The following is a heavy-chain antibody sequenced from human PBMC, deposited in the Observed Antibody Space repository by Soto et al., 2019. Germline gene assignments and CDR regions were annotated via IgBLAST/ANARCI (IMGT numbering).Heavy chain of an antibody. CDR3: ARDLNTSFGSGTHGLYYMDV. D-gene: IGHD3-3*01. Sequence: SQTLSLTCVISGDSVSSNSAAWKWIRQSPSRGLEWLGRTYYRSKWYNDYAVSVKSRITINPDTSKNQFSLQLNSVTPEDTAVYYCARDLNTSFGSGTHGLYYMDVWGKGTTVTVSS. CDR2: TYYRSKWYN. J-gene: IGHJ6*03. CDR1: GDSVSSNSAA. V-gene: IGHV6-1*01.